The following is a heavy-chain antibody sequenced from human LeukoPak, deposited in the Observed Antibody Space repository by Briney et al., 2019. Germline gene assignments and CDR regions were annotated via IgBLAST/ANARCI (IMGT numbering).Heavy chain of an antibody. CDR2: INPSGDTT. V-gene: IGHV1-46*01. D-gene: IGHD3-3*01. CDR3: ARDRVVRNYYYYYMDV. Sequence: ASVKVSCKASGYIFTSYYIHWVRQAPGQGLEWMGVINPSGDTTTYAQKFQGRVTMTRNTSISTAYMELSSLRSEDTAVYYCARDRVVRNYYYYYMDVWGKGTTVTISS. CDR1: GYIFTSYY. J-gene: IGHJ6*03.